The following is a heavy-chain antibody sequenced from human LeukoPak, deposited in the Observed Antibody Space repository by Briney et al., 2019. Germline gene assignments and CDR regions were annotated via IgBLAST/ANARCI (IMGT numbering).Heavy chain of an antibody. Sequence: KPSATLSLTCPVSGGSISSYYWSWIRQPPGKGLEWIGYVYYSGSTNYNPSLKSRVTISVDTSKNQFSLKLSSVTAADTAVYYCARTKSRYGGNSNFDYWGQGTLVTVSS. CDR1: GGSISSYY. J-gene: IGHJ4*02. CDR3: ARTKSRYGGNSNFDY. D-gene: IGHD4-23*01. CDR2: VYYSGST. V-gene: IGHV4-59*01.